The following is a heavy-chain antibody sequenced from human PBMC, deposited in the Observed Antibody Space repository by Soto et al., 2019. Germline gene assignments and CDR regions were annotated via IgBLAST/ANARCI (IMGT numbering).Heavy chain of an antibody. Sequence: SVKVSCKASGGTFSSYAISWVRQAPGQGLEWMGGIIPIFGTANYAQKFQGRVTITADESTSTAYMELSSLRSEDTAVYYCARTFYCSGGSCYSVGVVYWGQGTLVTVSS. CDR3: ARTFYCSGGSCYSVGVVY. CDR2: IIPIFGTA. CDR1: GGTFSSYA. J-gene: IGHJ4*02. V-gene: IGHV1-69*13. D-gene: IGHD2-15*01.